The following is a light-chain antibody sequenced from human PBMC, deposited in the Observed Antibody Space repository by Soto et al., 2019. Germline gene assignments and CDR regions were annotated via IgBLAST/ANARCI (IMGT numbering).Light chain of an antibody. J-gene: IGLJ7*01. CDR1: SSNFGNFY. Sequence: QPVLTQPPSASGTPGQRVTISCSGSSSNFGNFYVYWYQQLPGTAPKLLIYKNNQRPLGVPDRFSGSKSGTSASLAISGLRSEDEADYYCAAWDDSLSGPGVFGGGTQLTVL. CDR2: KNN. CDR3: AAWDDSLSGPGV. V-gene: IGLV1-47*01.